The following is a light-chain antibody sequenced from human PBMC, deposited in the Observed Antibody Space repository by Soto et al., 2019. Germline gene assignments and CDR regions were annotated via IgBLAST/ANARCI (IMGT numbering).Light chain of an antibody. CDR3: CSYAGSSFYV. V-gene: IGLV2-23*01. CDR2: EGT. Sequence: QSALTQPASVSGSPGQSITISCTGTSSDVGNYNLVSWYQQHPGKAPKLMIYEGTKRPSGVSNRFSGSKSGNTASLTISGLQAEGEADYYCCSYAGSSFYVFGTGTRSPS. J-gene: IGLJ1*01. CDR1: SSDVGNYNL.